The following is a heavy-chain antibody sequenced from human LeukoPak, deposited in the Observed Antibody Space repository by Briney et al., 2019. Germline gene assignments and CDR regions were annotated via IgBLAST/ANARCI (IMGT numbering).Heavy chain of an antibody. CDR1: GGSINNYY. CDR3: ARSALSGFDI. CDR2: FYASGTT. J-gene: IGHJ3*02. V-gene: IGHV4-4*07. D-gene: IGHD3-9*01. Sequence: PSETLSLTCIPSGGSINNYYWSWIRQPAGKGPEWIGRFYASGTTYYNPALYSRAAVSMDMSKNHFSLKLTSVTVADTAVYYCARSALSGFDIWGQGTMVTVSS.